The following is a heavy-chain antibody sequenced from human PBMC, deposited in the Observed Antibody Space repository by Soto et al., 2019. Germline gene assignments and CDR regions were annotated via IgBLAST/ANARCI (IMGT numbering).Heavy chain of an antibody. CDR1: GYTFSSYY. Sequence: QVQLVQSGAEVKKPGASVKVSCKASGYTFSSYYIHWVRQAPGQGLEWMGIINPSGTTTSYTPMFQGRVTMTRDTSTSIVYMELSSLRSDDTAVYFCAADDYGTEAGAFDIWGQGTVVTVSS. J-gene: IGHJ3*02. D-gene: IGHD4-17*01. CDR3: AADDYGTEAGAFDI. CDR2: INPSGTTT. V-gene: IGHV1-46*01.